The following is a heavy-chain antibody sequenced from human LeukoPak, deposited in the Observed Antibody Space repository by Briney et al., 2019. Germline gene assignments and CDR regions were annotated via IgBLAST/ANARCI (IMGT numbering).Heavy chain of an antibody. CDR2: ISGSGGST. CDR3: XKTRYFDWYRALFDY. Sequence: GGSLRLSCAASGFTFSSYAMSWVRQAPGKGLEWVSAISGSGGSTYYADSVKGRFTISRDNSKNTLYLQMNSPRAEDTAVYYCXKTRYFDWYRALFDYWGQGTLVTVSS. CDR1: GFTFSSYA. D-gene: IGHD3-9*01. V-gene: IGHV3-23*01. J-gene: IGHJ4*02.